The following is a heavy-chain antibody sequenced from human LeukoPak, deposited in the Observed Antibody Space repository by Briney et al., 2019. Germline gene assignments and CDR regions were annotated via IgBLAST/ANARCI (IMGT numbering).Heavy chain of an antibody. Sequence: QAGGSLRLSCAASGFTFDDYGMSWVRQAPGKGLEWVSLISWDGGSTYYADSVKGRFTISRDNSKNSLYLQMNSLRAEDTALYYCAKDMIAVAGTGYYYYYYMDVWGKGTTVTVSS. CDR1: GFTFDDYG. D-gene: IGHD6-19*01. J-gene: IGHJ6*03. CDR3: AKDMIAVAGTGYYYYYYMDV. CDR2: ISWDGGST. V-gene: IGHV3-43D*03.